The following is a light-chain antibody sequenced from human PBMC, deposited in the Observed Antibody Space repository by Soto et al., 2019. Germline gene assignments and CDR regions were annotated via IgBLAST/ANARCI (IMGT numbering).Light chain of an antibody. CDR3: QRRRSWPLT. V-gene: IGKV3-11*01. CDR2: DAP. Sequence: ELVLTQSPATLSLSPGETATLSCRALQSISAYLTWFQQKPGQAPRPLIYDAPNRATGFPARFSGSGCGTGFTLTISSLEAEEFAGYYCQRRRSWPLTFGPGTKVDI. J-gene: IGKJ3*01. CDR1: QSISAY.